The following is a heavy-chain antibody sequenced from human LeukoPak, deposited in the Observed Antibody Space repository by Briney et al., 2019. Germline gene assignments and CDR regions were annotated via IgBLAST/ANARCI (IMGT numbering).Heavy chain of an antibody. Sequence: GGSLRLSCAASGFTFSRYTMHWIRQSPDKGLEWVAVISHHEINRYYADSVRGRFTISRDTSRNTLYLQMNSLRAEDTAVYFCASRHCSGGGCYFAGADPFDYWGQGTLVTVSS. CDR2: ISHHEINR. V-gene: IGHV3-30*14. D-gene: IGHD2-15*01. CDR1: GFTFSRYT. CDR3: ASRHCSGGGCYFAGADPFDY. J-gene: IGHJ4*02.